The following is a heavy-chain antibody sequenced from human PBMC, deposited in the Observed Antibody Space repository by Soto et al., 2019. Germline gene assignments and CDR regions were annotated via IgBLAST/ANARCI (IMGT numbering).Heavy chain of an antibody. V-gene: IGHV4-31*03. Sequence: SETLSLTCTVSGNSISTGAYYWNWLRQHPVKGLEWIGHIFYSGNTHYSPSLESRVTISVDTSKNQFSIKLTSVTVADTAVYYCAREGRSAAPQAGFDLWGQGTLVTVSS. CDR3: AREGRSAAPQAGFDL. CDR1: GNSISTGAYY. CDR2: IFYSGNT. J-gene: IGHJ4*02. D-gene: IGHD3-10*01.